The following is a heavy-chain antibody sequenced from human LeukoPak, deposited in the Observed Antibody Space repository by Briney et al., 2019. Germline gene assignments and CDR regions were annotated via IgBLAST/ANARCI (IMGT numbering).Heavy chain of an antibody. Sequence: GGSLRLSCAASGFTFSNYAMHWVRQAPGKGLEWVAVISYDGNSKYYEDSAKGRFTISRDNSKNTLYLQMNSLRAEDTAVYYCARGGYCGGDCWGYYFDYWGQGTLVTVSS. J-gene: IGHJ4*02. CDR3: ARGGYCGGDCWGYYFDY. D-gene: IGHD2-21*02. V-gene: IGHV3-30*04. CDR2: ISYDGNSK. CDR1: GFTFSNYA.